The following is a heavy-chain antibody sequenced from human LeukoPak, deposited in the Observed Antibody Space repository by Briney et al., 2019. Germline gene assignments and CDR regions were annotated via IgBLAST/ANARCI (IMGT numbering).Heavy chain of an antibody. J-gene: IGHJ6*02. Sequence: ASVKVSFKASGYTFTNYGISWVRQAPGQGLEGMGWISAYNGNTNYEQKLQGRVTMTTDTSTSTAYMELRSLRSDDTAVYYCARDEPNYYDSSGRAPYYYYGMDVWGQGTTVTVSS. D-gene: IGHD3-22*01. CDR1: GYTFTNYG. CDR3: ARDEPNYYDSSGRAPYYYYGMDV. V-gene: IGHV1-18*01. CDR2: ISAYNGNT.